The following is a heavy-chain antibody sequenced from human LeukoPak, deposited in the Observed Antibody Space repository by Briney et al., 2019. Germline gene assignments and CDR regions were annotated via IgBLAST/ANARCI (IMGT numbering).Heavy chain of an antibody. CDR1: GYTFTGYY. J-gene: IGHJ3*02. CDR3: AITMIVVVITEEDAFDI. D-gene: IGHD3-22*01. CDR2: INPNSGGT. V-gene: IGHV1-2*02. Sequence: GASVKVSCKASGYTFTGYYMHWVRQAPGQGLEWMGWINPNSGGTNYAQKFQGRVTMTRDTSISTAYMELSRLRSDDTAVYYCAITMIVVVITEEDAFDIWAQGTLVTVSS.